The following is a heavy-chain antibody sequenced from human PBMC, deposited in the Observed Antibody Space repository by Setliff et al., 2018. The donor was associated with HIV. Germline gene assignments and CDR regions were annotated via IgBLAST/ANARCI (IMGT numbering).Heavy chain of an antibody. CDR1: GFTFSSYV. CDR3: AKHLYSSRWSPLDY. D-gene: IGHD6-13*01. CDR2: IRNDGSDK. J-gene: IGHJ4*02. V-gene: IGHV3-30*02. Sequence: GGSLRLSCAASGFTFSSYVMHWVRQAPGKGLEWVAYIRNDGSDKYAAVSLRGRFTISRDNSKNTLYLQMNSLRTEDTAVYFYAKHLYSSRWSPLDYWGQGTLVTVSS.